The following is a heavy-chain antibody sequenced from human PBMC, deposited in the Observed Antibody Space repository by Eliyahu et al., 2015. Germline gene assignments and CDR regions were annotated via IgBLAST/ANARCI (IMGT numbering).Heavy chain of an antibody. CDR3: ATTFDY. CDR2: INSYSSYI. V-gene: IGHV3-21*04. Sequence: EVRLVESGGGLVEPGGSLXLSCVASGITFTTYSMNWVRQAPGKGLEWVSSINSYSSYIHYADSVKGRFTISRDNARNSLYLQMNNLRAEDTAIYYCATTFDYWGQGTLVTVSS. CDR1: GITFTTYS. J-gene: IGHJ4*02.